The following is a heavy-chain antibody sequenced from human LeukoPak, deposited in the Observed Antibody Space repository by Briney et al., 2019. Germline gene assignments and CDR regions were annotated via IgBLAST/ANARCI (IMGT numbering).Heavy chain of an antibody. D-gene: IGHD3-3*01. CDR2: FDPEDGET. V-gene: IGHV1-24*01. CDR1: GYTLTELS. Sequence: ASVKVSCKVSGYTLTELSMHWVRQAPGKGLEWMGGFDPEDGETIYAQKFQGRVTMTEDTSTDTAYMELSSLRSEDTAVYYCATVTETKYYDFWSGPPMLTYWGQGTLVTVSS. CDR3: ATVTETKYYDFWSGPPMLTY. J-gene: IGHJ4*02.